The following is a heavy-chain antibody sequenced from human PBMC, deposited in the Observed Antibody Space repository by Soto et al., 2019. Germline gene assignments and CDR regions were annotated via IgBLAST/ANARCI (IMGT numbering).Heavy chain of an antibody. CDR2: IYYSGST. D-gene: IGHD4-4*01. CDR1: GGSISSSSYY. V-gene: IGHV4-39*01. Sequence: SETLSLTCTVSGGSISSSSYYWGWIRQPPGKGMEWIGNIYYSGSTYYNPSLKSRVTISEDTSKNQFSLKLSSVTAADTAVYYCARLYDYNDYVDYWGQGTLVTVSS. CDR3: ARLYDYNDYVDY. J-gene: IGHJ4*02.